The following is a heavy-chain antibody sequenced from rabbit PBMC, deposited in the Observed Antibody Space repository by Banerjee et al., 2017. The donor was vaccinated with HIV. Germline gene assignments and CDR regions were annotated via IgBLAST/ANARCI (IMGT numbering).Heavy chain of an antibody. V-gene: IGHV1S40*01. CDR3: ARSGGGSNQYFNL. CDR2: IYTGYSGST. D-gene: IGHD4-2*01. J-gene: IGHJ4*01. CDR1: GFSFSSNYY. Sequence: QSLEESGGDLVKPGASLTLTCTASGFSFSSNYYMCWVRQAPGKGLEWIGCIYTGYSGSTYYASWAKGRFTISETSSTTVTLQVTSLTAADTATYFCARSGGGSNQYFNLWGQGTLVTVS.